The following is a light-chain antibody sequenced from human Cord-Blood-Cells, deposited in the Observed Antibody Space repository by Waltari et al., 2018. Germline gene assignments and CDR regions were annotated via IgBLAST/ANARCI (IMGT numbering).Light chain of an antibody. Sequence: QSALTQPASVSGSPGQSITISCTGTSSDVGGYNYVSWYQQHPGKAPKLMIYDVSTRHSGVSMRFSGSKSGNTASLTISGLRAEDEADYSCSSYKRRGTVVFGGGTKLTVL. V-gene: IGLV2-14*01. CDR2: DVS. J-gene: IGLJ2*01. CDR1: SSDVGGYNY. CDR3: SSYKRRGTVV.